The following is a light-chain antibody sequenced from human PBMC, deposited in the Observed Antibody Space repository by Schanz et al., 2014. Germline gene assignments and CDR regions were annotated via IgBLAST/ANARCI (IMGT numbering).Light chain of an antibody. V-gene: IGLV2-14*01. CDR1: SSDVGGYNY. Sequence: QSALTQPASVSGSPGQSITISCTGTSSDVGGYNYVSWYQQHPGKAPKLMIYDVNNRPSGVSNRFSGSKSGNTASLTISGLLSEDEADYYCCSYAGSYYVFGTGTKLTVL. CDR2: DVN. CDR3: CSYAGSYYV. J-gene: IGLJ1*01.